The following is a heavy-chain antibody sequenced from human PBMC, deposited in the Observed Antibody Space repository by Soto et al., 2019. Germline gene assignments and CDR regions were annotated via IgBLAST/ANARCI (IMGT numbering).Heavy chain of an antibody. CDR1: GFTFSSYG. D-gene: IGHD3-10*01. Sequence: PGGSLRLSCAASGFTFSSYGMHWVRQAPGKGLEWVAVIWYDGSNKYYVDSVKGRFTISRDNSKNTLYLQMNSLRAEDTAVYYCARQSRVRGVEYYYYGMDVWGQGTTVTVSS. CDR2: IWYDGSNK. J-gene: IGHJ6*02. CDR3: ARQSRVRGVEYYYYGMDV. V-gene: IGHV3-33*01.